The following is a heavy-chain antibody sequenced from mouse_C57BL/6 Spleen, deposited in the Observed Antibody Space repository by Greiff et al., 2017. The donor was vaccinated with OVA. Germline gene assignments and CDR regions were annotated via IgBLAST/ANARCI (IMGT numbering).Heavy chain of an antibody. Sequence: EVQLQQSGPELVKPGASVKISCKASGYSFTGYYMNWVKQSPEKSLEWIGEINPSTGGTTYNQKFKAKATLTVDKSSSTAYMQLKSLTSEDSAVYYCARARTTAVWYFDVWGTGTTVTVSS. CDR2: INPSTGGT. J-gene: IGHJ1*03. CDR1: GYSFTGYY. CDR3: ARARTTAVWYFDV. D-gene: IGHD1-2*01. V-gene: IGHV1-42*01.